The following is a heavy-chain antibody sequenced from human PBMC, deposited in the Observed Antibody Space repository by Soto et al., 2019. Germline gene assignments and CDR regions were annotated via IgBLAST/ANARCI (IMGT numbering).Heavy chain of an antibody. Sequence: PGGSLRLSCAASGFTFSSYSMNWVRQAPGKGLEWVSYISSSSSTIYYADSVEGRFTISRDNAKNSLYLQMNSLRDEDTAVYYCARDIGSLAGYYYYMDVWGKGTTVTVSS. V-gene: IGHV3-48*02. D-gene: IGHD3-3*02. J-gene: IGHJ6*03. CDR1: GFTFSSYS. CDR2: ISSSSSTI. CDR3: ARDIGSLAGYYYYMDV.